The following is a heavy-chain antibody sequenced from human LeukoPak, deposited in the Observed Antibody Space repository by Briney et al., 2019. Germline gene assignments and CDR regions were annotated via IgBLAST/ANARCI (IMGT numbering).Heavy chain of an antibody. D-gene: IGHD4-17*01. CDR1: GFTVNSNY. V-gene: IGHV3-66*01. J-gene: IGHJ4*02. CDR3: ARVDYGDYGFDY. CDR2: IYSGGST. Sequence: GGSLRLSCAASGFTVNSNYMSWVRQAPGKGLECVSVIYSGGSTYYADSVKGRFTISRDNSKNTLYLQMNSLRAEDTAVYSCARVDYGDYGFDYWGQGTLVTVSS.